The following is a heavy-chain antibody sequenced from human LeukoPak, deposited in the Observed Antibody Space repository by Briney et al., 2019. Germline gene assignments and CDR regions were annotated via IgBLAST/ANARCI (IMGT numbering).Heavy chain of an antibody. CDR2: TYYRSKWYN. CDR1: GDSVSSSGAS. D-gene: IGHD2-2*02. CDR3: ARGGRYKGKYYYYYMDV. Sequence: SQTLSLTCAISGDSVSSSGASWNWIRQSPSRGLEWLGRTYYRSKWYNDYAVSVKSRITINPDTSKNQFSLQLNSVTPEDTAVYYCARGGRYKGKYYYYYMDVWGKGTTVTVSS. V-gene: IGHV6-1*01. J-gene: IGHJ6*03.